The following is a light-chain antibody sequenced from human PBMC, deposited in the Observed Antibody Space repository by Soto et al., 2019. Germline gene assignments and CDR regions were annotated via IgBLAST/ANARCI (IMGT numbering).Light chain of an antibody. Sequence: SYELTQPLSVSVALGQTARITCGGNNIGSKNVHWYQQKPGQAPVLVIYRDSNRPSGIPERFSGSNSGNTATLTIGRAQAGDEADYYCQVWYSSTVGFGGGTKLTVL. V-gene: IGLV3-9*01. CDR1: NIGSKN. CDR2: RDS. J-gene: IGLJ2*01. CDR3: QVWYSSTVG.